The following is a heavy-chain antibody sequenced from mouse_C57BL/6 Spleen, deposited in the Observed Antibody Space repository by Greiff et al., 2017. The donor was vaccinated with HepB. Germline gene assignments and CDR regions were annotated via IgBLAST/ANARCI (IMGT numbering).Heavy chain of an antibody. CDR2: IYPGSGST. Sequence: QVQLQQPGAELVKPGASVKMSCKASGYTFTSYWITWVKQRPGQGLEWIGDIYPGSGSTNYNEKFKSKATLTVDTSSSTAYMQLSSLTSEDSAVYYCARVGQLRQRNYAMDYWGQGTSVTVSS. CDR1: GYTFTSYW. V-gene: IGHV1-55*01. D-gene: IGHD3-2*02. CDR3: ARVGQLRQRNYAMDY. J-gene: IGHJ4*01.